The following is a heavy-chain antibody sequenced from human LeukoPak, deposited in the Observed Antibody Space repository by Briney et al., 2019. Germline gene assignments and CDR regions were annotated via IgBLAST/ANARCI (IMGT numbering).Heavy chain of an antibody. J-gene: IGHJ6*04. CDR1: GFTFSSYW. CDR3: ARRTYCSGGYCFSNYYSGMDV. Sequence: PGGSLRLSCAASGFTFSSYWMSWVRQAPGKGLEWVANIKQDGSGKYYVDSVKGRFTISRDNAKNSLYLQMDSLRAEDTALYYCARRTYCSGGYCFSNYYSGMDVWGKGTTVTVSS. V-gene: IGHV3-7*03. CDR2: IKQDGSGK. D-gene: IGHD2-15*01.